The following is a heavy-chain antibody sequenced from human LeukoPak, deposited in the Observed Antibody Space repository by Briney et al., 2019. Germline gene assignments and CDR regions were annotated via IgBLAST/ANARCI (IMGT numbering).Heavy chain of an antibody. CDR1: GFTFSSNW. J-gene: IGHJ5*02. V-gene: IGHV3-74*01. CDR3: ARGRYCSSTSCPGRWFDP. D-gene: IGHD2-2*01. Sequence: GGSLRLSCAASGFTFSSNWMHWVRQAPGKGLVWVSRINSDGSSTNYADSVRGRFTISRDNAKNTLYLQMNSLRAEDTAVYYCARGRYCSSTSCPGRWFDPWGQGTLVTVSS. CDR2: INSDGSST.